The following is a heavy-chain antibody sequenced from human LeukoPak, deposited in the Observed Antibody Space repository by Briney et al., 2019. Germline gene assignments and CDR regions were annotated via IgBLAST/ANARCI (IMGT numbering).Heavy chain of an antibody. CDR1: GFTFSDTW. D-gene: IGHD2/OR15-2a*01. CDR3: ARDWFHAIDY. V-gene: IGHV3-74*01. Sequence: GGSLRLSCAASGFTFSDTWMHWVRQAPGEGLVWVSRIRSDGGDTRYAESVKGRFTISRDNAKNTLYLQMNSLRAEDAAVYYCARDWFHAIDYWGQGTLVTVSS. CDR2: IRSDGGDT. J-gene: IGHJ4*02.